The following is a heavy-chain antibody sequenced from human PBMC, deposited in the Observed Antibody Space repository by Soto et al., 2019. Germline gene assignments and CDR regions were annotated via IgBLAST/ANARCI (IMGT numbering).Heavy chain of an antibody. CDR1: GFTFDDYA. V-gene: IGHV3-9*01. Sequence: EVQLVESGGGLVQPGRSLRLSCAASGFTFDDYAMHWVRQAPGKGLEWVSGISWNSGSIGYADSVKGRFTISRDNAKNSLYLQMNSLRAEDTALYYRAKDQGSGWYPTTGVRAPSFDYWGQGTLVTVSS. CDR2: ISWNSGSI. D-gene: IGHD6-19*01. CDR3: AKDQGSGWYPTTGVRAPSFDY. J-gene: IGHJ4*02.